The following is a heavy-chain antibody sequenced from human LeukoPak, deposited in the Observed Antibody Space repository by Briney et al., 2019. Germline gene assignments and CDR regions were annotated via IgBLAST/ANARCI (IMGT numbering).Heavy chain of an antibody. V-gene: IGHV4-4*07. Sequence: KPSETLSLTCTVSGGSISSYYWSWIRQPAGKGLEWIGRIYTSGSTNYNPSLKSRVTMSVDTSKNQFSLKLSSVTAADTAVYYCARDEKWLSLGYYYMDVWGKGTTVTVSS. J-gene: IGHJ6*03. CDR2: IYTSGST. CDR1: GGSISSYY. CDR3: ARDEKWLSLGYYYMDV. D-gene: IGHD3-22*01.